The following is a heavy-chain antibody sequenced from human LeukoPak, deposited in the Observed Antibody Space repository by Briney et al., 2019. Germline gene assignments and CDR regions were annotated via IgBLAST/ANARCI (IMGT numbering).Heavy chain of an antibody. CDR3: ARDLGGYYYEGYYYYGMDV. J-gene: IGHJ6*02. V-gene: IGHV3-53*01. CDR1: GLTVSNNY. D-gene: IGHD3-22*01. Sequence: GGSLRLSCAASGLTVSNNYTSWVRRAPGKGLEWVSGIYTGGSTYYADSVKDRFTISRDNSKNTLYLQMNSLRAEDTAVYYCARDLGGYYYEGYYYYGMDVWGQGTTVTVSS. CDR2: IYTGGST.